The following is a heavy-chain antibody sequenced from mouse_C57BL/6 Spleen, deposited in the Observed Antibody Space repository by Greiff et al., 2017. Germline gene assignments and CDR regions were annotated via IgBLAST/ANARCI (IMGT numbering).Heavy chain of an antibody. D-gene: IGHD2-3*01. CDR3: AKNAIYDGFYFDY. J-gene: IGHJ2*01. V-gene: IGHV2-5*01. CDR1: GFSLTSYG. CDR2: VWRGGST. Sequence: VQLQESGPGLVQPSQSLSITCTVSGFSLTSYGVHWVRPSPGKGLEWLGVVWRGGSTDYNAAFMSRLCITKDNSKSQVFFKMNSLQADDTAIYYCAKNAIYDGFYFDYWGQGTTLTVSS.